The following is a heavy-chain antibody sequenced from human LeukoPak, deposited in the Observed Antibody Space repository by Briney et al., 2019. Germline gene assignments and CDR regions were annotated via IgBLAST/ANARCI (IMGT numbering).Heavy chain of an antibody. CDR1: GFTFSDYY. D-gene: IGHD6-13*01. CDR2: ISSSGSTI. V-gene: IGHV3-11*04. J-gene: IGHJ4*02. CDR3: ARDLAFSGYSSSWLNY. Sequence: GGSLRLSCAASGFTFSDYYMSWIRQAPGKGLEWVSYISSSGSTIYYADSVKGRFTISRDNAKNSLYLQMNSLRAEDTAVYYCARDLAFSGYSSSWLNYWGQGTLVTVSS.